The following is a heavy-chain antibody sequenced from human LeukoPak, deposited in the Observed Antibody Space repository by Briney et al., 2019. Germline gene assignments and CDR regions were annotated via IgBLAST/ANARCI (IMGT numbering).Heavy chain of an antibody. D-gene: IGHD1-26*01. CDR2: INHSGST. Sequence: PSETLSLTCAVYGGSFSGYYWSWIRQPPGKGLEWIGEINHSGSTNYNPSLKSRVTISVDTSKNQFSLKLSSVTAADTAVYYCARQRIVGATRFDYWGQGTLVTVSS. V-gene: IGHV4-34*01. CDR1: GGSFSGYY. J-gene: IGHJ4*02. CDR3: ARQRIVGATRFDY.